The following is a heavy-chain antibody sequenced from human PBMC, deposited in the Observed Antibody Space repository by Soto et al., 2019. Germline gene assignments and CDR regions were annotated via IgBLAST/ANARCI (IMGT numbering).Heavy chain of an antibody. CDR1: GFTFSTFG. D-gene: IGHD4-17*01. V-gene: IGHV3-30*18. J-gene: IGHJ6*02. CDR3: AKDLQAYGDYDYYCYGLDV. CDR2: ISYDGNNK. Sequence: QVQLVESGGGVVPPGASLRLSCAASGFTFSTFGMHWVRQTPGKGLEWVAVISYDGNNKVYADSVKGRFTISRDNFKNTVDLVMNNLKVDDTAVYYCAKDLQAYGDYDYYCYGLDVWGQGATVSVSS.